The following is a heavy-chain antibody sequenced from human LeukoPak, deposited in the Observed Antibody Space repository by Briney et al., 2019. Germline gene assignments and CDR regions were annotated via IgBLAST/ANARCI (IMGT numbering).Heavy chain of an antibody. J-gene: IGHJ4*02. Sequence: GGSLRLSCGASGXTFRSYSMNWVRQAPGKGLEWVSSISSSSSYIYYADSVKGRFTISRDNAKNSLYLQMNSLRAEDTAVYYCASGIARGSFDYWGQGTLVTVSS. CDR2: ISSSSSYI. CDR1: GXTFRSYS. D-gene: IGHD6-13*01. V-gene: IGHV3-21*01. CDR3: ASGIARGSFDY.